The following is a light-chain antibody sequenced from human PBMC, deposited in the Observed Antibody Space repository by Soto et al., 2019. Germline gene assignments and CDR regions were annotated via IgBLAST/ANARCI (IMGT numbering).Light chain of an antibody. J-gene: IGKJ1*01. CDR1: QSVSSNY. V-gene: IGKV3-20*01. Sequence: IVLTQSPGTLSFSPGGIATLSFRASQSVSSNYLTWYQQKPGQAPRLLIYGASSRATGIPDRFSGSGSGTDFTLTISRLEPEDFAVYYCQRFGTSPWTFGQGTKVDIK. CDR2: GAS. CDR3: QRFGTSPWT.